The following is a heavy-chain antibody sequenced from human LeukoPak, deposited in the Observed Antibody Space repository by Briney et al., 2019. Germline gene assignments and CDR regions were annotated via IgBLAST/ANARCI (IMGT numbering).Heavy chain of an antibody. CDR3: ARTMIVVVMSSDAFDI. CDR2: FIPIFGTT. D-gene: IGHD3-22*01. Sequence: ASVKVSCKASADTFRSYAFSWVRQAPGQGLEWMGVFIPIFGTTYYAQKFQGRVTITAVEATSTVYMELSSLSSEDTAVYYCARTMIVVVMSSDAFDIWGQGTMVTVSS. J-gene: IGHJ3*02. CDR1: ADTFRSYA. V-gene: IGHV1-69*13.